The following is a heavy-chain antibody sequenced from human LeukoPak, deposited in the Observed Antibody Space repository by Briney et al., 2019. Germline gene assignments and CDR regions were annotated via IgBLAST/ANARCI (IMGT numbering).Heavy chain of an antibody. CDR3: ARDKTEQWLVLEAFDI. D-gene: IGHD6-19*01. CDR1: GFTFSSYS. CDR2: ISATSSYI. Sequence: GGSLRLSCAASGFTFSSYSMNWVRQTPGKGLEWVSSISATSSYIYYADSARGRFTISRDNAQNSLYLQMNSLRAEDTAVYYCARDKTEQWLVLEAFDIWGQGTVVTVSS. J-gene: IGHJ3*02. V-gene: IGHV3-21*01.